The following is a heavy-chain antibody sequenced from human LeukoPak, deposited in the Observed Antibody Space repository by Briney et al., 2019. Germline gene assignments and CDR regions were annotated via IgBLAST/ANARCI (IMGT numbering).Heavy chain of an antibody. J-gene: IGHJ4*02. CDR3: ARGGVAVAGTWYY. CDR1: GYTFTSYG. CDR2: ISAYNGNT. Sequence: ASVKVSCKASGYTFTSYGISWVRQAPGQGLEWMGWISAYNGNTNYAQKLQGRVTITADESTSTAYMELSSLRSEDTAAYYCARGGVAVAGTWYYWGQGTLVTVSS. V-gene: IGHV1-18*01. D-gene: IGHD6-19*01.